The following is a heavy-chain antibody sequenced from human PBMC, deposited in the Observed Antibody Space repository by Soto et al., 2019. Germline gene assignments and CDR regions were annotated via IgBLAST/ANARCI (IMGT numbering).Heavy chain of an antibody. J-gene: IGHJ4*02. CDR3: AKDRDIVVVVAATPVDY. D-gene: IGHD2-15*01. CDR1: GFTFSSYG. V-gene: IGHV3-30*18. CDR2: ISYDGSNK. Sequence: QVQLVESGGGVVQPGRSLRLSCAASGFTFSSYGMHWVRQAPGKGLEWVAVISYDGSNKYYADSVKGRFTISRDNSKYTLYLQMNSLRAEDTAVYYCAKDRDIVVVVAATPVDYWGQGTLVTVSS.